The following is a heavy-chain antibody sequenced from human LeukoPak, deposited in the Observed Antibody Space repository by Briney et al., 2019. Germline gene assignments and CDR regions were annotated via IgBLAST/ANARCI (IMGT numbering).Heavy chain of an antibody. CDR1: GFIFSDYG. V-gene: IGHV3-48*02. CDR3: VRGDWDC. J-gene: IGHJ4*02. CDR2: ISSSDNSI. Sequence: GGSPRLSCAASGFIFSDYGINWVRQAPGKGLEWLSYISSSDNSIYYADSVKGRFTISRDNAMSSVYLQMSSLRDEDTAVYYCVRGDWDCWGQGTLVTVSS. D-gene: IGHD3-9*01.